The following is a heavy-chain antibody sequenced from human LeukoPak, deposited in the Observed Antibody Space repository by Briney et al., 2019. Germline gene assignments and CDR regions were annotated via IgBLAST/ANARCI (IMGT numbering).Heavy chain of an antibody. J-gene: IGHJ1*01. V-gene: IGHV3-7*01. CDR3: ARDFFGWSSLGH. Sequence: GGSLRLSCAASGFTFRSNWMNWVRQAPGKGLEWVAHVQPDGSAKIYADSVKGRFTISRDNAKDSVYLQMNSLRVEDTAVYYCARDFFGWSSLGHWGQGTPVTVSS. D-gene: IGHD6-19*01. CDR1: GFTFRSNW. CDR2: VQPDGSAK.